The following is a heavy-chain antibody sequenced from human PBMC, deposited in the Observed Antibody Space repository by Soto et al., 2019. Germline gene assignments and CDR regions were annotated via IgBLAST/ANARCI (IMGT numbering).Heavy chain of an antibody. J-gene: IGHJ4*02. CDR1: GGSISSGGYS. CDR3: AAGGGLPRYY. Sequence: QLQLQESGSGLVKPSQTLSLTCAVSGGSISSGGYSWSWIRQPPGKGLEWIGYIYHSGSTYYNPSLKSRVTLSVDRSKNQFSLQLSSVTAAATAVYYRAAGGGLPRYYWGQGTLVTVSS. D-gene: IGHD5-12*01. V-gene: IGHV4-30-2*01. CDR2: IYHSGST.